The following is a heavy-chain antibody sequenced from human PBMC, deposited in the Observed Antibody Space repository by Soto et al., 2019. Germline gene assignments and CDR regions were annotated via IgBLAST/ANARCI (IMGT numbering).Heavy chain of an antibody. D-gene: IGHD6-13*01. CDR3: AKDYSSVWYWSDYYYCMDV. Sequence: QVQLVESGGGVVQPGRSLRLSCAASGFTFSSYGMHWVRQAPGKGLERVAGISYDGSNKYYADSVKGRFTISRDNSKNTLYLQMSSLRAEDTAVYYCAKDYSSVWYWSDYYYCMDVWGRGTTVTVSS. CDR2: ISYDGSNK. CDR1: GFTFSSYG. V-gene: IGHV3-30*18. J-gene: IGHJ6*02.